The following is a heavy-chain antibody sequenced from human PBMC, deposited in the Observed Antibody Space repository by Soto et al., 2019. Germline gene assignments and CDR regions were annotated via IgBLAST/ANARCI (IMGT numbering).Heavy chain of an antibody. CDR2: ISAYNGNT. D-gene: IGHD3-10*01. J-gene: IGHJ5*01. V-gene: IGHV1-18*01. CDR1: GYTFTSYG. Sequence: ASVKVSCKASGYTFTSYGISWVRQAPGQGLEWMGWISAYNGNTNYAQKLQGRVTMTTDTSTSTAYMELRSLRSDDTAVYYCARDGGLFFGELFRGNWFVFWGQGTLVTVSS. CDR3: ARDGGLFFGELFRGNWFVF.